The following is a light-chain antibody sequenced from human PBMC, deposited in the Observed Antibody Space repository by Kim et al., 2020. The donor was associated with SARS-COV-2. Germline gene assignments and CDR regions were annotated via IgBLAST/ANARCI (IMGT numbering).Light chain of an antibody. J-gene: IGLJ3*02. CDR3: NSRDSSGDHVV. CDR1: SLRNYY. CDR2: GKY. V-gene: IGLV3-19*01. Sequence: SSELTQDPAVSVALGQTVRLTCQGDSLRNYYATWYQQRPGQAPVLVLFGKYNRPSGIPDRFSGSGSGNTASLTITGAQAEDEADHYCNSRDSSGDHVVFGGGTKLTVL.